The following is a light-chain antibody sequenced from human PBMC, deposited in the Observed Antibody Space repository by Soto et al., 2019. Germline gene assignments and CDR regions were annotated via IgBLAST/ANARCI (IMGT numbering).Light chain of an antibody. J-gene: IGKJ1*01. V-gene: IGKV3-20*01. CDR3: QRYGSSTT. CDR1: QTITNNY. Sequence: IVLTQSPGTLSLSPGDRATLSCRATQTITNNYLAWYQQKPGQAPRLLIYGASSRATDIPDRFIGSGSGTYFTLTISRLEREDFAVYYCQRYGSSTTFGQGTKVDIK. CDR2: GAS.